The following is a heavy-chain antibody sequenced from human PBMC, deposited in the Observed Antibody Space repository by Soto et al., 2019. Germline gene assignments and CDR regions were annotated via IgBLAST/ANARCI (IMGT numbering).Heavy chain of an antibody. CDR3: AAQLSGVHYYRAMDV. V-gene: IGHV1-2*02. D-gene: IGHD3-10*01. J-gene: IGHJ6*02. CDR1: GYTFTGYY. Sequence: ASVKVSCKASGYTFTGYYLHWVRQAPGQGLEWMGWINPNSGDTNYAQKFQGRVTLTRDTSLSTAYMELFSLMSDDTAVYYCAAQLSGVHYYRAMDVSGQGTALTVYS. CDR2: INPNSGDT.